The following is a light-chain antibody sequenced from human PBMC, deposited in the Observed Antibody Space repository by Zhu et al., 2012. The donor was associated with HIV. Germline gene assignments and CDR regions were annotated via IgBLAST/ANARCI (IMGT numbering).Light chain of an antibody. V-gene: IGKV1-9*01. CDR2: TAS. CDR1: QGIANY. J-gene: IGKJ5*01. CDR3: QKLNSYPLT. Sequence: DIQLTQSPSFLSASVGDRVTTTCRASQGIANYLAWYQQKPGKAPKLLIYTASTLQTGVPSRFSGSRSGTEFTLTINSLQPEDFATYYCQKLNSYPLTFGQGTRLEIK.